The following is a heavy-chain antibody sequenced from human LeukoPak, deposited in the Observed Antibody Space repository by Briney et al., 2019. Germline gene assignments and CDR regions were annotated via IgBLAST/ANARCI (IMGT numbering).Heavy chain of an antibody. V-gene: IGHV1-69*06. J-gene: IGHJ6*03. CDR1: GGTFSSYA. Sequence: SVKVSCKASGGTFSSYAISWVRQAPGQGLEWMGGIIPIFGTANYAQKFQGRVTITADKSTSTAYMELSSLRSEDTAVYYCARDRLLEDRDYHYYYYMDVWGIGTTVTVSS. CDR3: ARDRLLEDRDYHYYYYMDV. CDR2: IIPIFGTA. D-gene: IGHD1-1*01.